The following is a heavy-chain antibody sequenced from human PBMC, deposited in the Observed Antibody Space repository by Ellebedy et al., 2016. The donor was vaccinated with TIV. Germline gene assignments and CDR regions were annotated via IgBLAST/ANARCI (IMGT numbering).Heavy chain of an antibody. CDR2: INQDGREK. CDR1: GFSFSSYW. Sequence: GGSLRLSCGTSGFSFSSYWMAWVRQAPGKGLEWVANINQDGREKYYVDSVKGRFTISRDNAKNSLYLEMNSLRAEDTAVYYCATDGSYGDYRSPAHAFVMWGQGTMVIVSS. CDR3: ATDGSYGDYRSPAHAFVM. J-gene: IGHJ3*02. V-gene: IGHV3-7*01. D-gene: IGHD4-17*01.